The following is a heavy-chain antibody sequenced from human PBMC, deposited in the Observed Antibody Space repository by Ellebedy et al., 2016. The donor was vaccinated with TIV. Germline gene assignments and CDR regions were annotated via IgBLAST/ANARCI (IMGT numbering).Heavy chain of an antibody. D-gene: IGHD3-10*01. Sequence: MPSETLSLTCTVSGGSISSYYWSWIRQPPGKGLEWIGYIYYIGSINSNPSLKSRVIISVDTSKNQFSLNLSSVTAADTAVYYCARHRGGKLYGMDVWGQGTTVTVSS. CDR3: ARHRGGKLYGMDV. CDR2: IYYIGSI. CDR1: GGSISSYY. J-gene: IGHJ6*02. V-gene: IGHV4-59*08.